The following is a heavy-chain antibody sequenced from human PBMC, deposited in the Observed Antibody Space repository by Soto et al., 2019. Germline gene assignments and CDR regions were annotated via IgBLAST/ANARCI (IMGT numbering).Heavy chain of an antibody. CDR3: ARHREDYLYMDV. V-gene: IGHV4-39*01. CDR1: GGSISSSSYY. CDR2: IYYSGST. Sequence: PSETLSLTGTVSGGSISSSSYYWGWIRQPPGKGLEWIGSIYYSGSTYYNPSLKSRVTISVDTSKNQFSLKLSSVTAADTAVYYCARHREDYLYMDVWGKGTTVTVSS. J-gene: IGHJ6*03. D-gene: IGHD3-10*01.